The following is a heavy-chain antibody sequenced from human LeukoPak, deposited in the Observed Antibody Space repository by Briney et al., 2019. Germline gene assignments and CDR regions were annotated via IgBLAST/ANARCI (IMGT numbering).Heavy chain of an antibody. V-gene: IGHV4-34*01. CDR3: ARRQLWPYKYFDY. CDR1: GGSISSYY. Sequence: SETLSLTSTVSGGSISSYYWSRIRQPPGKGLEWIGEINHSGSTNYNPSLKSRVTISVDTSKNQFSLKLSSVTAADTAVYYCARRQLWPYKYFDYWGQGTLVTVSS. CDR2: INHSGST. D-gene: IGHD5-18*01. J-gene: IGHJ4*02.